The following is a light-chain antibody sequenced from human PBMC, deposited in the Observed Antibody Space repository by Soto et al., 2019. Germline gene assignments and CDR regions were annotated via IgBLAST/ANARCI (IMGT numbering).Light chain of an antibody. V-gene: IGLV2-14*01. Sequence: QSVLTQPASVSGSPGQSITISCTGTSSDVGGYNYVSWYQQHPGKAPKLMIYDVSNRPSGVSNRFSGSKSGNTASLIISGLQAEDEADYYCGSYTSSSTLYVFGTGTKVTVL. CDR2: DVS. J-gene: IGLJ1*01. CDR3: GSYTSSSTLYV. CDR1: SSDVGGYNY.